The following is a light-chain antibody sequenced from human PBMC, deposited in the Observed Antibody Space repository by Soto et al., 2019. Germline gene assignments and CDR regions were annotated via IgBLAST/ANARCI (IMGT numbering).Light chain of an antibody. CDR1: QSVRSN. CDR2: DAS. Sequence: IVMTHSPASLSVSPWERATLSCRASQSVRSNLAWYQQKPGQVPRLLIYDASTRATGIPARFSGSGSGTEFTLTISSLQSEDFAVYYCQQYNNWPPITFGQGTRLEIK. V-gene: IGKV3D-15*01. CDR3: QQYNNWPPIT. J-gene: IGKJ5*01.